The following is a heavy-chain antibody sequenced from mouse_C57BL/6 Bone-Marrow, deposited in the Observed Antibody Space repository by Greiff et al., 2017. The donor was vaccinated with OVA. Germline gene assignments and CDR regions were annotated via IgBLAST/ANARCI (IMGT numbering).Heavy chain of an antibody. J-gene: IGHJ4*01. Sequence: EVQGVESGGDLVKPGGSLKLSCAASGFTFSSYGMSWVRQTPDKRLEWVATISSGGSYTYYPDSVKGRFTISRDNAKNTLYLQMSSLKSEDTAMYYCARQGYYGRRYAMDYWGQGTSVTVSS. CDR3: ARQGYYGRRYAMDY. V-gene: IGHV5-6*01. CDR1: GFTFSSYG. CDR2: ISSGGSYT. D-gene: IGHD1-1*01.